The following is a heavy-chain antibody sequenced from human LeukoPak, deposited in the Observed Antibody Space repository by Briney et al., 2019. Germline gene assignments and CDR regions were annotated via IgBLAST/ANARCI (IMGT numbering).Heavy chain of an antibody. CDR1: GFPFSSYW. Sequence: GGSLRLSCVASGFPFSSYWMTWVRQAPGKGLEWVANIKQDGSKKSYVDSVKGRFTISRDNAKNSLYLQMNSLRAEDTAIYYCTRVGYIDEGIDYWGQETLVTVSS. D-gene: IGHD5-24*01. J-gene: IGHJ4*02. V-gene: IGHV3-7*04. CDR3: TRVGYIDEGIDY. CDR2: IKQDGSKK.